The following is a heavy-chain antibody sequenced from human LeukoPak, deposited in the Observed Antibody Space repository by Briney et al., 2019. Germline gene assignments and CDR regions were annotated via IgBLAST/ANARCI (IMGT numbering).Heavy chain of an antibody. Sequence: ASVKVSCKASGGTFSSYAISWVRQAPGQGLEWMEGIIPIFGTANYAQKFQGRVTITADKSTSTAYMELSSLRSEDTAVYYCAVNYVWGSFRTADAFDIWGQGTMVTVSS. CDR2: IIPIFGTA. CDR1: GGTFSSYA. CDR3: AVNYVWGSFRTADAFDI. D-gene: IGHD3-16*02. V-gene: IGHV1-69*06. J-gene: IGHJ3*02.